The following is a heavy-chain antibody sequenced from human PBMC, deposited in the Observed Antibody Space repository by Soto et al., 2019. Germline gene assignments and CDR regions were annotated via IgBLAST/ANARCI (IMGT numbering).Heavy chain of an antibody. CDR3: ARISGGFGVVILYYYMDV. Sequence: QVQLQQWGAGLLKPSETLSLTCAVYGGSFSGYYWSWIRQPPGKGLEWIGEIKHSGSTNYNPSLKSRVTISVDTSKNQFSLKLSSVTAADTAVYYCARISGGFGVVILYYYMDVWGKGTTVTVSS. CDR1: GGSFSGYY. V-gene: IGHV4-34*01. D-gene: IGHD3-3*01. J-gene: IGHJ6*03. CDR2: IKHSGST.